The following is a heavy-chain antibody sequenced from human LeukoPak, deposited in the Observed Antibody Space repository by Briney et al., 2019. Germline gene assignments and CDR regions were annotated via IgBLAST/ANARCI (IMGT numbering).Heavy chain of an antibody. J-gene: IGHJ6*03. CDR3: ARVYYGSASLHYYYYYMDV. D-gene: IGHD3-10*01. Sequence: GGSLRLSYAVSGFTFSDYYMSWIRQAPGKGLEWVTYISSSGSTIYYADSVKGRFTISRDNSKNTLYLQMNSLRAEDTAVYYCARVYYGSASLHYYYYYMDVWGKGTTVTISS. CDR2: ISSSGSTI. CDR1: GFTFSDYY. V-gene: IGHV3-11*01.